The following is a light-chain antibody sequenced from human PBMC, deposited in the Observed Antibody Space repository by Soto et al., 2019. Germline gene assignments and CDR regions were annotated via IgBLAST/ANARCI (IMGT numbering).Light chain of an antibody. CDR1: SSDVGNYKY. V-gene: IGLV2-14*01. CDR3: SSYTTSYTYV. J-gene: IGLJ1*01. Sequence: QSALTQPASVSGSPGQSITISCTGTSSDVGNYKYVSWYQHHPGKAPMLLIFEVSYRPSGVSNRFSGSKSGNTASLTISGLQAEDEADYYFSSYTTSYTYVFGTGTKLTVL. CDR2: EVS.